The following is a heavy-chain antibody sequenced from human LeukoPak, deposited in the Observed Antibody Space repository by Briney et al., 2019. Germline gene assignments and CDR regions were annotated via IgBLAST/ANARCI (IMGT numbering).Heavy chain of an antibody. CDR3: ARDGNGLVTSY. CDR2: INPNSGGT. V-gene: IGHV1-2*02. CDR1: GYTFTGYY. Sequence: ASVKVSRKASGYTFTGYYMHWVRQAPGQGLEWMGWINPNSGGTNYAQKFQGRVTMTTDTSTSTAYMELRSLRSDDTAVYYCARDGNGLVTSYWGQGTLVTVSS. D-gene: IGHD3/OR15-3a*01. J-gene: IGHJ4*02.